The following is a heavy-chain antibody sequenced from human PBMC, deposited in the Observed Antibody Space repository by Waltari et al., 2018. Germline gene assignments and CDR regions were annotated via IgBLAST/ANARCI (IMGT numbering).Heavy chain of an antibody. V-gene: IGHV4-30-4*08. Sequence: QVQLQESGPGLVKPSQTLSLTCPVSGGSISSGDYYWSGIRQPPGKGLEWIGYIYYSGSTYYNPSLKSRVTISVDTSKNQFSLKLSSVTAADTAVYYCARDVGPIFGVAYSPYYFDYWGQGTLVTVSS. J-gene: IGHJ4*02. CDR1: GGSISSGDYY. D-gene: IGHD3-3*01. CDR2: IYYSGST. CDR3: ARDVGPIFGVAYSPYYFDY.